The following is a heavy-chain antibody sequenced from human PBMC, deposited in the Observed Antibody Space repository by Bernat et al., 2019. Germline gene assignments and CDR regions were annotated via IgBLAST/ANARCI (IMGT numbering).Heavy chain of an antibody. D-gene: IGHD1-26*01. CDR3: AKEKGGNYMPLDY. CDR1: GFTFSSYG. V-gene: IGHV3-30*18. J-gene: IGHJ4*02. Sequence: QVQLVESGGGVVQPGRSLRLSCAASGFTFSSYGMQWVRQAPGKGLEWVAVISSDGGTKHYADSLNGRFTVSRGNSKNTLYVQMNSLRAEDTAVYYCAKEKGGNYMPLDYWGQGTLVTVSS. CDR2: ISSDGGTK.